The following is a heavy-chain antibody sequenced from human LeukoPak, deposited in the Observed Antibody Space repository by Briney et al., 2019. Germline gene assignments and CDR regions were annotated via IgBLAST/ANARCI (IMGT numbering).Heavy chain of an antibody. Sequence: GASVKVSCKASGYTFTGYYMHWVRQTPGQGLEWVGRINPNSGGTNYTKKFQGRVTMTRDTSISTAYMELSRLRSDDTAVYYCARDIEVPEYYFDYWGQGTLVTVSS. V-gene: IGHV1-2*06. CDR3: ARDIEVPEYYFDY. CDR2: INPNSGGT. J-gene: IGHJ4*02. CDR1: GYTFTGYY. D-gene: IGHD2-21*01.